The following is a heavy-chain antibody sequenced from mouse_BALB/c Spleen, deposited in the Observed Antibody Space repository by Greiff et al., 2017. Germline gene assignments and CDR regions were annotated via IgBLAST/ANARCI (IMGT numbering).Heavy chain of an antibody. CDR3: ALDCSGNGAMDY. D-gene: IGHD3-2*01. J-gene: IGHJ4*01. CDR2: IDPANGNT. Sequence: VQLQQSGAELVKPGASVKLSCTASGFNFKDSYMHWVKQRPEQGLEWIGRIDPANGNTKYDPKFQGKATITADTSSSTAYLQLSSLTSEDTAVYYCALDCSGNGAMDYWGQGTSVTVSS. V-gene: IGHV14-3*02. CDR1: GFNFKDSY.